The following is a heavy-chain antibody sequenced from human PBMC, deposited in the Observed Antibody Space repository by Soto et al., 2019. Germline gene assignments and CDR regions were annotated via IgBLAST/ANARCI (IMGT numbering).Heavy chain of an antibody. V-gene: IGHV1-69*01. Sequence: QVQLVQSGAEVKKPGSSVKVSCKASGGTFSSYAISWVRQAPGQGLEWMGGSIPIFGTANYAQKFQGRVTITADESTSPVYMELSSLRSEDTAVYYCARASAKPYSGYDSRLDYWGQGTLVTVSS. CDR1: GGTFSSYA. D-gene: IGHD5-12*01. J-gene: IGHJ4*02. CDR3: ARASAKPYSGYDSRLDY. CDR2: SIPIFGTA.